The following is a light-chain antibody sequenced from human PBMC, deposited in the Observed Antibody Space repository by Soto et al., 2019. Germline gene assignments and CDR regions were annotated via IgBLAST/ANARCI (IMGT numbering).Light chain of an antibody. V-gene: IGLV2-14*01. Sequence: LTQPASVSGSPGQSITISCTGTSSDVGGYNYVSWYQQHPGKAPKLMIYEVSNRPSGVSNRFSGSKSGNTASLTISGLQAEEEADYYCSSYTSSSTRPFGTGTKVTVL. CDR3: SSYTSSSTRP. J-gene: IGLJ1*01. CDR1: SSDVGGYNY. CDR2: EVS.